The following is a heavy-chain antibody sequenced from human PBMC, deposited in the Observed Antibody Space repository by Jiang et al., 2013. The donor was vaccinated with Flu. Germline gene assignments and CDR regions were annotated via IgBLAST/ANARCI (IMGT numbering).Heavy chain of an antibody. D-gene: IGHD1-26*01. CDR1: GYSFTSYW. CDR3: ARHVPVVSTIAPTRAFDI. J-gene: IGHJ3*02. Sequence: GAEVKKPGESLKISCKGSGYSFTSYWIGWVRQMPGKGLEWMGVIYPGDSDTRYSPSFQGQVTMSVDRSISTAYLRWNSLKASDTAMYYXARHVPVVSTIAPTRAFDIWGQGTMVTVXS. V-gene: IGHV5-51*01. CDR2: IYPGDSDT.